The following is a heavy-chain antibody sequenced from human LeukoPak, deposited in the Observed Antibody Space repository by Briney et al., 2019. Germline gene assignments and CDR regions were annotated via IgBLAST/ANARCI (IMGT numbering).Heavy chain of an antibody. V-gene: IGHV1-2*02. D-gene: IGHD1-26*01. CDR2: INPNSGGT. J-gene: IGHJ4*02. CDR3: ARHQWELRAGSGIDFDY. CDR1: GFTFTGYY. Sequence: ASVKVSCKASGFTFTGYYMHWVRQAPGQGLEWMGWINPNSGGTNYAQKFQGRVTITTDESTSTAYMELSSLRSEDTAVYYCARHQWELRAGSGIDFDYWGQGTLVTVSS.